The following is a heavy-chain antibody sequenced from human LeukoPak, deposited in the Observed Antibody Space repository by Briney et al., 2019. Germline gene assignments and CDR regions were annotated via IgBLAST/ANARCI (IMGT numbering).Heavy chain of an antibody. Sequence: SETLSLTCAVYGESFSGFYWSWIRQSPGKGLEWIGEINHGGSTNYNPSLKTRVTISVDTSKNQFSLKLRSVTAADTAVYYCARSIEYIGSSGSYYFDFWGQGTLVTVSS. V-gene: IGHV4-34*01. CDR1: GESFSGFY. CDR3: ARSIEYIGSSGSYYFDF. D-gene: IGHD6-19*01. J-gene: IGHJ4*02. CDR2: INHGGST.